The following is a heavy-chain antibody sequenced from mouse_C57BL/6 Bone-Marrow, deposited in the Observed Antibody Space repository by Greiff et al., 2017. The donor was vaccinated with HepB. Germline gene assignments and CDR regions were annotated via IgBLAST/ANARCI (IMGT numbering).Heavy chain of an antibody. V-gene: IGHV1-66*01. CDR1: GYSFTSYY. D-gene: IGHD4-1*01. CDR2: IYPGSGNT. Sequence: QVQLQQSGPELVKPGASVKISCKASGYSFTSYYIHWVKQRPGQGLEWIGWIYPGSGNTKYNEKFKGKATLTADTSSSTAYMQLSSLTSEDSAVYYCARGMGPLFDYWGQGTTLTVSS. J-gene: IGHJ2*01. CDR3: ARGMGPLFDY.